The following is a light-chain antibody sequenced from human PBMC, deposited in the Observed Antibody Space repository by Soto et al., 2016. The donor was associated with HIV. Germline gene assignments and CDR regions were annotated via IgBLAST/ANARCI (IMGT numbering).Light chain of an antibody. J-gene: IGKJ2*01. CDR1: QSVSNW. Sequence: DIQLTQSPSALSAFIGDRVTITCRASQSVSNWLAWYQQKPGKAPKLLIYKVSSLQNGVPSRFSGGGSGTEFSLTINGLQAEDLATYYCQHLGTFAQGTK. V-gene: IGKV1-5*03. CDR3: QHLGT. CDR2: KVS.